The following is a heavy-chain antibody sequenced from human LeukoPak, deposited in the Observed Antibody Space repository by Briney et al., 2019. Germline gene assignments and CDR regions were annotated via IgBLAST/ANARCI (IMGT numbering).Heavy chain of an antibody. Sequence: GGSLRLSCAASGFTFSSYAMHWVRQAPGKGLEWVAVISYDGSNKYYADSVKGRFTISRDNSKNTLYLQMNSLRAEDTAVYYCARDYGRLLFDYWGQGTLVTVPS. CDR3: ARDYGRLLFDY. D-gene: IGHD2-21*02. CDR2: ISYDGSNK. J-gene: IGHJ4*02. CDR1: GFTFSSYA. V-gene: IGHV3-30-3*01.